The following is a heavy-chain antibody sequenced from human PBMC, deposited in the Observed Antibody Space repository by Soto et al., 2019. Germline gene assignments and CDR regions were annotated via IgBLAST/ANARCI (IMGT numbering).Heavy chain of an antibody. CDR2: ISSSSSTI. J-gene: IGHJ6*03. V-gene: IGHV3-48*01. CDR3: ARGGYCSGGSCNYYMDV. D-gene: IGHD2-15*01. Sequence: GGSLRLSCAASGFTFSSYSMNWVRQAPGKGLEWVSYISSSSSTIYYADSVKGRLTISRDNAKNSLYLQMNSLRAEDTAVYYCARGGYCSGGSCNYYMDVWGKGTTVTVSS. CDR1: GFTFSSYS.